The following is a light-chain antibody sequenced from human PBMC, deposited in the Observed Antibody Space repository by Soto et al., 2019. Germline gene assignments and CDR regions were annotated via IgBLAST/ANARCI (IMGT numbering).Light chain of an antibody. CDR2: AVS. Sequence: IKMTQSPSYLSASVGDRVTITCRASQSISNFLNWYQQKPGKAPKLVIYAVSNLESGVPSRFSGSGSGTEFTLTISSLQPEDFATYSCQQSYGTPKTFGQGTKVEVK. CDR3: QQSYGTPKT. J-gene: IGKJ1*01. V-gene: IGKV1-39*01. CDR1: QSISNF.